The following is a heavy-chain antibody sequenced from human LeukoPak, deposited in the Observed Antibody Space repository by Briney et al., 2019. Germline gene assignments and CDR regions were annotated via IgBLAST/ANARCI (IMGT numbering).Heavy chain of an antibody. CDR3: ARNPDEHWLDESENWYFDL. CDR1: GYTFIDYY. J-gene: IGHJ2*01. V-gene: IGHV1-2*06. CDR2: INPNRGDT. Sequence: GASVKASCKASGYTFIDYYLHWLRQAPGQGLEWMGRINPNRGDTKPAQKFQGRVTMTRDTSISVAYMELSSLQSDDTAVYYCARNPDEHWLDESENWYFDLWGSGTLVTVSS. D-gene: IGHD6-19*01.